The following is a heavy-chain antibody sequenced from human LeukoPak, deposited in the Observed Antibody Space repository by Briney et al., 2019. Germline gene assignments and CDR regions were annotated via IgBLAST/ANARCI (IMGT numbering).Heavy chain of an antibody. J-gene: IGHJ4*02. D-gene: IGHD5-18*01. Sequence: GGSLRLSCAASGFTFSSYWMSWVRQAPGKGLEWVANIKQDGSEKYYVDSVKGRFTISRDNAKNSLHLQMNSLRAEDTAVYYCTRGRGGYSYGSSFDYWGQGTLVTVSS. V-gene: IGHV3-7*01. CDR1: GFTFSSYW. CDR3: TRGRGGYSYGSSFDY. CDR2: IKQDGSEK.